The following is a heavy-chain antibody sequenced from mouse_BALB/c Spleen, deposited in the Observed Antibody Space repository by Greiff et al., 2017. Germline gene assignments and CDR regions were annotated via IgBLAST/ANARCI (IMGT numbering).Heavy chain of an antibody. CDR2: INPGSGGT. J-gene: IGHJ1*01. V-gene: IGHV1-54*01. Sequence: QVQLQQSGAELVRPGTSVKVSCKASGYAFTNYLIEWVKQRPGQGLEWIGVINPGSGGTNYNEKFKGKATLTADKSSSTAYMQLSSLTSDDSAVYFCARGGSWYFDVWGAGTTVTVSS. CDR3: ARGGSWYFDV. CDR1: GYAFTNYL.